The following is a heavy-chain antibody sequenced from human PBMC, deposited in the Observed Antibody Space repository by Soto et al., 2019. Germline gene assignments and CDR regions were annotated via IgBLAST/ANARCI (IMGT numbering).Heavy chain of an antibody. CDR1: GGSISSSSYY. V-gene: IGHV4-39*01. CDR3: DGRNRLRVTTINMDV. Sequence: SETLSLTCTVSGGSISSSSYYWGWIRQPPGKGLEWIGSIYYSGSTYYNPSLKSRVTISVDTSKNQFSLKLSSVTAADTAVYYCDGRNRLRVTTINMDVWGKGTTVTVSS. J-gene: IGHJ6*03. D-gene: IGHD4-17*01. CDR2: IYYSGST.